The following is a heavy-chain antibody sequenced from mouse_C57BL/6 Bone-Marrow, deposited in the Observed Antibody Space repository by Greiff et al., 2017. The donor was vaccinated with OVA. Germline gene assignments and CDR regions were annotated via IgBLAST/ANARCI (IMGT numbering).Heavy chain of an antibody. CDR1: GYTFTSYW. CDR3: ASPLHYYGSSYGWYFDV. J-gene: IGHJ1*03. CDR2: IYPGSGST. Sequence: QVHVKQPGAELVKPGASVKMSCKASGYTFTSYWITWVKQRPGQGLEWIGDIYPGSGSTNYNEKFKSKATLTVDTSSSTAYMQLSSLTSEDSAVYYCASPLHYYGSSYGWYFDVWGTGTTVTVSS. V-gene: IGHV1-55*01. D-gene: IGHD1-1*01.